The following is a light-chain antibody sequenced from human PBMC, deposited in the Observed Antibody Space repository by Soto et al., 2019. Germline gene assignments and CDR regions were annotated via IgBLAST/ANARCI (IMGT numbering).Light chain of an antibody. CDR3: QQYNSYS. Sequence: DIQMTQSPSTLSASVGDRVTITCRASQSISSWLAWYQQKPGKAPKLLIYHASHWQSRVPSRCSGSGSESEFTLTIRSLQPDDFATYYCQQYNSYSFGQGTKVDIK. CDR1: QSISSW. V-gene: IGKV1-5*01. J-gene: IGKJ1*01. CDR2: HAS.